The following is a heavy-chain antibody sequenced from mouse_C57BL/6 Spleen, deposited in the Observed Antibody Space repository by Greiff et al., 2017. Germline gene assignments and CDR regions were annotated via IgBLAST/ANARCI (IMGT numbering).Heavy chain of an antibody. J-gene: IGHJ2*01. CDR1: GYTFTSYW. D-gene: IGHD2-5*01. Sequence: QVQLQQPGAELVKPGASVKLSCKASGYTFTSYWMQWVKQRPGQGLEWIGEIDPSDSYTNYNQKFKGKATLTVDTSSSTAYMQLSSLTSEDSAVYYCARTDYSNDYWGQGTTLTVSS. CDR3: ARTDYSNDY. CDR2: IDPSDSYT. V-gene: IGHV1-50*01.